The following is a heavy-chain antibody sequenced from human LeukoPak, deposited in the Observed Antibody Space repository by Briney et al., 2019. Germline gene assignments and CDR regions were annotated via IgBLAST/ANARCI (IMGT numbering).Heavy chain of an antibody. Sequence: GGSLRLSCAASGFTFSSFWMSWVRQAPGKGLEWVAHIKEDGSMLSYVDSVKGRFIISRDNAKNSVYLQMNSLRAEDTAVYYCATIDCSSIRCFLYYFDYWGQGTLVTVSS. D-gene: IGHD2-2*01. CDR3: ATIDCSSIRCFLYYFDY. CDR2: IKEDGSML. CDR1: GFTFSSFW. V-gene: IGHV3-7*02. J-gene: IGHJ4*02.